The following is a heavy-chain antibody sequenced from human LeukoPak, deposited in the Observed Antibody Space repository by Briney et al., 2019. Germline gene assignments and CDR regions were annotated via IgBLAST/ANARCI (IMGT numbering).Heavy chain of an antibody. Sequence: GGSLRLSCAASGFTFSSYSMNWVRQAPGKGLEWVSSISSSSSYIYYADSVKGRFTISRDNAKNSLYLQMNSLRAEDTAGYYCARGTDCGGDCYSYAFDIWGQGTMVTVSP. J-gene: IGHJ3*02. CDR3: ARGTDCGGDCYSYAFDI. D-gene: IGHD2-21*02. CDR2: ISSSSSYI. CDR1: GFTFSSYS. V-gene: IGHV3-21*01.